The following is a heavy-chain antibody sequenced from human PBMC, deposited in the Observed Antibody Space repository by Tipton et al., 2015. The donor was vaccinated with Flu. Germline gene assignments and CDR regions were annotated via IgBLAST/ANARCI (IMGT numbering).Heavy chain of an antibody. V-gene: IGHV3-30*03. CDR1: GFTFGSYG. J-gene: IGHJ4*02. Sequence: SLRLSCAASGFTFGSYGMHWVRQAPGKGLEWVTFISYDGGGKSYSDSVKGRFIISRDTSKNTLYLQMNSLRPEDTAAYYCARVRESYYFDEWGQGTLVTVSS. CDR2: ISYDGGGK. CDR3: ARVRESYYFDE. D-gene: IGHD3-16*02.